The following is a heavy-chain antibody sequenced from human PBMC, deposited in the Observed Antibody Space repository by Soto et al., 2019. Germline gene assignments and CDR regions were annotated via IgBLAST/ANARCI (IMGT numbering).Heavy chain of an antibody. J-gene: IGHJ6*02. CDR1: GFTLSSYG. CDR3: AVPYTDNPRRVVSDGMDV. V-gene: IGHV3-30*03. CDR2: ISYDGSNK. Sequence: GSLRLSCAASGFTLSSYGMHWVRQAPGKGLEWVAVISYDGSNKYYADSVKGRFTISRDNSKNTLYLQMNSLRAEDTAVYYCAVPYTDNPRRVVSDGMDVWGQGTTVTVSS. D-gene: IGHD2-15*01.